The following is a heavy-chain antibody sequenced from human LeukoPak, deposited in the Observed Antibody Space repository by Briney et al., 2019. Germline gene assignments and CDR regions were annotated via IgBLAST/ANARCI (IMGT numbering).Heavy chain of an antibody. D-gene: IGHD2-8*02. CDR3: ARDQGIGVYWYWYFDL. V-gene: IGHV4-59*12. Sequence: PSETLSLTCTVSAGSISSDSWNWIRQPPGEGLQWLVYINHSGGTKYNPSLKSRVTMSLDTSKNQFSLRLRSVTAADTAVYYCARDQGIGVYWYWYFDLWGRGTLITVSS. CDR1: AGSISSDS. J-gene: IGHJ2*01. CDR2: INHSGGT.